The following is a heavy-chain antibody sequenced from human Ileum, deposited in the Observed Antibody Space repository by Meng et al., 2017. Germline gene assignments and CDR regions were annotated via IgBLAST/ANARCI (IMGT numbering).Heavy chain of an antibody. Sequence: QAQVQQWGAGLVKPSETLSLICSVYGGACDGYYWTWIRKYHGKGLEWIGEINHSGRNNLNTSLKSRVTMSVDTYKKQFSMNLTSVTAADTAMYYCVRGLLVPNAIRTEYFPLWGQGTLVTVSS. D-gene: IGHD2-2*02. J-gene: IGHJ1*01. CDR2: INHSGRN. CDR3: VRGLLVPNAIRTEYFPL. V-gene: IGHV4-34*01. CDR1: GGACDGYY.